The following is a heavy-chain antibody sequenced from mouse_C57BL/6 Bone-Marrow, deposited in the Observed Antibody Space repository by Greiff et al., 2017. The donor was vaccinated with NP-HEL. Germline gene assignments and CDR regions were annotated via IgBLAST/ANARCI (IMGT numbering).Heavy chain of an antibody. Sequence: EVQLVESGPGLVKPSQSLSLTCSVTGYSITSGYYWNWIRQFPGNKLEWMGYISYDGSNNYNPSLTNRISITRDTSKNQFFLKLNSVTTEDTATYYCARKTTVVAPFAYWGQGTLVTVSA. CDR1: GYSITSGYY. V-gene: IGHV3-6*01. CDR2: ISYDGSN. CDR3: ARKTTVVAPFAY. D-gene: IGHD1-1*01. J-gene: IGHJ3*01.